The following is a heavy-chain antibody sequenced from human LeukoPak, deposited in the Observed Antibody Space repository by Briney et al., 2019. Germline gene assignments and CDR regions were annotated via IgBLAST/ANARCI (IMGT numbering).Heavy chain of an antibody. J-gene: IGHJ6*03. Sequence: SGPTLVKPTLTLTLTCTFSGFSLSTSGVGVGWIRQPPGKALEWLALTYWNEDKRYSPSLKSSLTITKDTYKYQVVLTMTNMDRVDTATYCCAHIKQYYDFWSGGYYYYYMDVWGKGTTVTVSS. D-gene: IGHD3-3*01. CDR1: GFSLSTSGVG. CDR2: TYWNEDK. CDR3: AHIKQYYDFWSGGYYYYYMDV. V-gene: IGHV2-5*01.